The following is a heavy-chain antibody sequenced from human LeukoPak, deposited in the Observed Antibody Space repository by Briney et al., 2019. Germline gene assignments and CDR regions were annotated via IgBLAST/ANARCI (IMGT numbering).Heavy chain of an antibody. CDR3: AKEWSDIEYRSISYYFDY. V-gene: IGHV3-23*01. D-gene: IGHD2-2*01. Sequence: GGSLRLSCAASGFTFSSYAMSWVRQAPGKGLEWVSAISGSGGSTYYADSVKGRFTISRDNSKNTLYLQMNSLRAEDTAVYYCAKEWSDIEYRSISYYFDYWGQGTLVTVSS. CDR2: ISGSGGST. CDR1: GFTFSSYA. J-gene: IGHJ4*02.